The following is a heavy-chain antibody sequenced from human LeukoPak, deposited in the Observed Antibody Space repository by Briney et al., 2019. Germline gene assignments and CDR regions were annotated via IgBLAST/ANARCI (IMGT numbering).Heavy chain of an antibody. D-gene: IGHD4-17*01. J-gene: IGHJ6*02. CDR1: GGSISSYY. V-gene: IGHV4-59*01. CDR3: ARWGDGDATNTGFGLGQYYYYYYGMDV. CDR2: IYYSGST. Sequence: SETLSLTCTVSGGSISSYYWSWIRQPPGKGLEWIGYIYYSGSTNYNPSLKSRVTISVDTSKNQFSLKLSSVTAADTAVYYCARWGDGDATNTGFGLGQYYYYYYGMDVWGQGTTVTVSS.